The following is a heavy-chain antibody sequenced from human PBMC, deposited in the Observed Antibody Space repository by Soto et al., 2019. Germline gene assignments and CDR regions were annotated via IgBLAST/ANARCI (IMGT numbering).Heavy chain of an antibody. Sequence: KPSETLSLTCSVSGDAISNYYWSWIRQTPGKGLEWIGCVHDSGSTDYNPSLKGRVTMSLHTSKSQFSLNLSSVTAADSATYYWARGTRALITSFFAYWGQGIPVTVSS. CDR1: GDAISNYY. CDR2: VHDSGST. CDR3: ARGTRALITSFFAY. V-gene: IGHV4-59*01. J-gene: IGHJ4*02. D-gene: IGHD1-20*01.